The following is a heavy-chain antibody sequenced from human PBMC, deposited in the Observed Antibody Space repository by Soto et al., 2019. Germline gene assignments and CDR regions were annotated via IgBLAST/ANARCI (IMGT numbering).Heavy chain of an antibody. V-gene: IGHV3-64*01. CDR3: ARDGGSYCLEY. Sequence: PGGSLRLSCAASGFTFSRYAVHWVRQAPGKGLEYVSVISSNGGSTYYANSVKGRFTISRDNSKNTLYLQMGSLRAEDMAVYYCARDGGSYCLEYWGEGSLVTVSS. J-gene: IGHJ4*02. D-gene: IGHD1-26*01. CDR2: ISSNGGST. CDR1: GFTFSRYA.